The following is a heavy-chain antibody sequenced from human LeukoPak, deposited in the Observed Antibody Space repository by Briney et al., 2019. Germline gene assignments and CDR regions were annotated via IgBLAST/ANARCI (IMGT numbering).Heavy chain of an antibody. J-gene: IGHJ4*02. CDR1: GFTFSSYS. D-gene: IGHD6-13*01. V-gene: IGHV3-21*03. Sequence: PGGSLRLSCAASGFTFSSYSMNWVRQAPGKGLEWFSFISSSSSFIYYADSVKGRFTISRDNAKNSLYLQMNSLRAEDTAVYYCARDPQQLTTLPDYWGQGTLVTVSS. CDR3: ARDPQQLTTLPDY. CDR2: ISSSSSFI.